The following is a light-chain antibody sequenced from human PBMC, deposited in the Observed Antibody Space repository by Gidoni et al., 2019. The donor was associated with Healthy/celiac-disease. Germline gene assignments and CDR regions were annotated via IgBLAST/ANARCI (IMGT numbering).Light chain of an antibody. Sequence: DIQLTQSPSFLSASVGDRVTITCRASQGMSSYLAWYQQKPGKAPKLLIYAASTLQSGVPSRFSGSGSGTEFTLTISSLQPEDFATYYCQQLNSYPQTFXXXTKVEIK. J-gene: IGKJ1*01. V-gene: IGKV1-9*01. CDR2: AAS. CDR1: QGMSSY. CDR3: QQLNSYPQT.